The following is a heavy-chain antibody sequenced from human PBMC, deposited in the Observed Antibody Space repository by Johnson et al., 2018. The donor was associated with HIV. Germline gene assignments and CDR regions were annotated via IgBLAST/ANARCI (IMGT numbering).Heavy chain of an antibody. V-gene: IGHV3-30*04. J-gene: IGHJ3*02. CDR3: AKERGKRWLHPRDAFDI. CDR1: GFTFSSYA. D-gene: IGHD5-24*01. CDR2: ISYDGSNK. Sequence: QMQLVESGGGVVQPGRSLRLSCAASGFTFSSYAMHWVRQAPGKGLEWVAVISYDGSNKYYADSVKGRFTISRDNSKNALYLRMNSLRAEDMAVYYCAKERGKRWLHPRDAFDIWGQGTMVTVSS.